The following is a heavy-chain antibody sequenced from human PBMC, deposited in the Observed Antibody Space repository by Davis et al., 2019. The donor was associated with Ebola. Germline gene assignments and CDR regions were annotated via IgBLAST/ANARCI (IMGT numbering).Heavy chain of an antibody. CDR1: GYIFSNYD. Sequence: ASVKVSCKASGYIFSNYDINWVRQASGQGLEWMGWVNPYSGHTGYVDKFKGRVTMTGDPSISTAYMELSSLTIDDTAVYYCARGYSPKCRGGDCVNDFWGQGTLVTVST. D-gene: IGHD2-21*02. J-gene: IGHJ4*02. CDR3: ARGYSPKCRGGDCVNDF. V-gene: IGHV1-8*01. CDR2: VNPYSGHT.